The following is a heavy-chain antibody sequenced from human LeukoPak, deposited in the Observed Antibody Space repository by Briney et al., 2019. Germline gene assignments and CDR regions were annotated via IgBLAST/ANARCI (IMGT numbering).Heavy chain of an antibody. CDR3: AKDDYHYYYYSYLDV. J-gene: IGHJ6*03. D-gene: IGHD4-11*01. CDR1: GFTFSSYG. CDR2: IRYDGSNK. V-gene: IGHV3-30*02. Sequence: GGSLRLSCAASGFTFSSYGMHWVRQAPGKGLEWVAFIRYDGSNKYYADSVKGRFTISRDNSKNTLYLQMNSLRAEDTAVYYCAKDDYHYYYYSYLDVWGKGTTVTVSS.